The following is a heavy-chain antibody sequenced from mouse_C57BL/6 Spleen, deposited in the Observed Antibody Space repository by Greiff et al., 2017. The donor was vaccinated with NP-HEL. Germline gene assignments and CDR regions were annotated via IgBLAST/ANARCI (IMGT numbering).Heavy chain of an antibody. CDR3: ARTVKVLELGFAY. CDR1: GYAFSSSW. J-gene: IGHJ3*01. Sequence: VQLKESGPELVKPGASVKISCKASGYAFSSSWMNWVKQRPGKGLEWIGRIYPGDGDTNYNGKFKGKATLTADKSSSTAYMQLSSLTSEDSAVYFCARTVKVLELGFAYWGQGTLVTVSA. D-gene: IGHD4-1*01. CDR2: IYPGDGDT. V-gene: IGHV1-82*01.